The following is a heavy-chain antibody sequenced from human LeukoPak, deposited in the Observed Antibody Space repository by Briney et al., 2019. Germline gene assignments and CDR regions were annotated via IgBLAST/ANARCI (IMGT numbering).Heavy chain of an antibody. J-gene: IGHJ4*02. CDR1: GGSISGSSYF. Sequence: PSETLSLTCTVSGGSISGSSYFWGWIRQPPGKGLEWIGSVDYSGSTSYNPSLKSRVTISVDTSKNQFSLKLSSVTAADTAVYYCARRFDYWGQGVLVTVSS. CDR3: ARRFDY. V-gene: IGHV4-39*01. CDR2: VDYSGST.